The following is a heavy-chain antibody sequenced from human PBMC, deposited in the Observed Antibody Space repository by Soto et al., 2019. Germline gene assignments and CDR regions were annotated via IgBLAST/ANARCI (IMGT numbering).Heavy chain of an antibody. CDR2: ISWNGNFT. CDR3: VGGSWFD. D-gene: IGHD2-15*01. CDR1: GYSFEDYS. J-gene: IGHJ4*02. Sequence: EVQLVESGGDMVQPCRSLKLSCVGSGYSFEDYSMHWFRQAPGKGLELVSGISWNGNFTGYADSVKGRFTISRDNAKNSLFLQMRSLSLEDTALYYCVGGSWFDWGQGTLVTVSS. V-gene: IGHV3-9*01.